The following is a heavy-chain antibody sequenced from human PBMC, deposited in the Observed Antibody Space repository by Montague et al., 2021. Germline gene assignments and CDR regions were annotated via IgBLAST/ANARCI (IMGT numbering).Heavy chain of an antibody. J-gene: IGHJ4*02. D-gene: IGHD7-27*01. CDR2: INDSGST. CDR3: ARRLGISAPFDY. CDR1: GGSISEFN. V-gene: IGHV4-59*08. Sequence: SETLSLTCTVSGGSISEFNWSWIRQSQAKGLEWIGYINDSGSTNYNHSLKSRVTISADTSMNQFSLNLRSVTAADSAVYFCARRLGISAPFDYWGQGTLVTVSS.